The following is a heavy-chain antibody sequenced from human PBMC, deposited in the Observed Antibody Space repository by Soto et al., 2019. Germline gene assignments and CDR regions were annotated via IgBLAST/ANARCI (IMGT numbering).Heavy chain of an antibody. J-gene: IGHJ4*02. V-gene: IGHV4-59*01. CDR2: IYYSGST. CDR3: AREGSYGGNSYFDY. D-gene: IGHD4-17*01. CDR1: GGSISSYY. Sequence: PSETLSLTCTVSGGSISSYYWSWIRQPPGKGLEWIGYIYYSGSTNYNPPLKSRVTISVDTSKNQFSLKLSSVTAADTAVYYCAREGSYGGNSYFDYWGQGTLVTVSS.